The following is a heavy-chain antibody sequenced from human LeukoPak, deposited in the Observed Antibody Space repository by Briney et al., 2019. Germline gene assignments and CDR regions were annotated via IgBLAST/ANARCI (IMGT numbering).Heavy chain of an antibody. V-gene: IGHV1-8*03. CDR1: GYTFTSYD. D-gene: IGHD3-3*01. J-gene: IGHJ3*02. Sequence: GASVKVSCKASGYTFTSYDINWVRQATGQGLEWMGWMNPNSGNTGYAQKFQGRVTITRNTSISTAYMELSSLRSEDTAVYYCARNVGRSITIFGVAHDAFDIWGQGTMVTVSS. CDR3: ARNVGRSITIFGVAHDAFDI. CDR2: MNPNSGNT.